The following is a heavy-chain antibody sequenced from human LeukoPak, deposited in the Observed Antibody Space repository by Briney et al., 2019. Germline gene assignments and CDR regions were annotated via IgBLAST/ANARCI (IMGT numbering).Heavy chain of an antibody. CDR2: INASSGGT. CDR1: GYTFTDYY. V-gene: IGHV1-2*02. J-gene: IGHJ3*02. CDR3: ARNGQALDI. D-gene: IGHD2-8*01. Sequence: ASVTVSCRASGYTFTDYYMHWVRHAPGQGLEWKGCINASSGGTNYAQKFQGRVTITRDTSVSTAYMELSSLRSDDTAVYYCARNGQALDIWGQGTMVTV.